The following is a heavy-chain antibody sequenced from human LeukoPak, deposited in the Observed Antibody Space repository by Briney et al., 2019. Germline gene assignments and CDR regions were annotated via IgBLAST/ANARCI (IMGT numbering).Heavy chain of an antibody. D-gene: IGHD3-10*02. CDR1: GFTVSNKY. V-gene: IGHV3-53*01. J-gene: IGHJ6*04. Sequence: GGSLRLSCAASGFTVSNKYMTWVRQAPGKGLEWVSLIYSDGRTYYADSVKGRCTISRDNSKNTLYLQMNGLRAEDTAVYYCAELGITMIGGVWGKGTTVTISS. CDR3: AELGITMIGGV. CDR2: IYSDGRT.